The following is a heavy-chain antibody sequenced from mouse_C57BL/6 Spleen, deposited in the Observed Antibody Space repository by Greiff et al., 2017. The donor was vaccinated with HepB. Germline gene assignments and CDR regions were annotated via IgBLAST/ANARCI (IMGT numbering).Heavy chain of an antibody. V-gene: IGHV1-81*01. Sequence: QVQLKQSGAELARPGASVKLSCKASGYTFTSYGISWVKQRTGQGLEWIGEIYPRSGNTYYNEKFKGKATLTADKSSSTAYMELRSLTSEDSAVYFCARGRYYGNSYYYAMDYWGQGTSVTVSS. CDR2: IYPRSGNT. J-gene: IGHJ4*01. D-gene: IGHD2-1*01. CDR3: ARGRYYGNSYYYAMDY. CDR1: GYTFTSYG.